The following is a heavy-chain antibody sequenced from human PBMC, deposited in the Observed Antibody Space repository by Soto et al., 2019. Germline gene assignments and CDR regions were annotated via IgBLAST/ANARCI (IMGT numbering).Heavy chain of an antibody. CDR1: GGSFSGYY. Sequence: ASETLSLTCAVYGGSFSGYYWSWIRQPPGKGLEWIGEINHSGSTNYNPSLKSRVTISVDTSKNQFSLKLSSVTAADTAVYYCARARNGSSWLDYWGQGTLVTVSS. CDR3: ARARNGSSWLDY. V-gene: IGHV4-34*01. CDR2: INHSGST. J-gene: IGHJ4*02. D-gene: IGHD6-13*01.